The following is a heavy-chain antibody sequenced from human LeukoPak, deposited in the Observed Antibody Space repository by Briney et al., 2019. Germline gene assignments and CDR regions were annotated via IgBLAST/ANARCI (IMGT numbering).Heavy chain of an antibody. V-gene: IGHV4-4*07. J-gene: IGHJ4*02. CDR1: GGSISSYY. CDR2: IYSDVSS. D-gene: IGHD3-22*01. Sequence: SETLSLTCTVSGGSISSYYWSWIRQPPGKGLEWIGRIYSDVSSNYNPSLQSRVTMSVDTSKNQFSLKLSSVPAAATAVFYCAREYYDSSCYHLIFDCWGQGTLVTVSS. CDR3: AREYYDSSCYHLIFDC.